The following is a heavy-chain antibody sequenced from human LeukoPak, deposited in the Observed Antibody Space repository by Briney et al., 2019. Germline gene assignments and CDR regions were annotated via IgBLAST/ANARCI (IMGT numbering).Heavy chain of an antibody. CDR3: VRGRGSYGWFDP. CDR1: GFTSSSYW. J-gene: IGHJ5*02. Sequence: GGSLRLSCAASGFTSSSYWMHWVRQVPGKGLVWVTRISGDGTARNYADSVKGRFTISRDDAKNTVDLQMNSLRGEDTAVYYCVRGRGSYGWFDPWGQGTLVTVSS. CDR2: ISGDGTAR. V-gene: IGHV3-74*01. D-gene: IGHD3-10*01.